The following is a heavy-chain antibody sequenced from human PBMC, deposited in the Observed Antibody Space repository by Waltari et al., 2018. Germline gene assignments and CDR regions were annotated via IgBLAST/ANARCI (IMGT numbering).Heavy chain of an antibody. CDR1: GGSISSSSYY. CDR3: ASRYFDWSYYYYGMDV. Sequence: QLQLQESGPGLVKPSETLSLTCTVSGGSISSSSYYWGWIRQPPGKGLEWIGSIYYRGSTYYNPSLKSRVTISVDTSKNQFSLKLSSVTAADTAVYYCASRYFDWSYYYYGMDVWGQGTTVTVSS. D-gene: IGHD3-9*01. J-gene: IGHJ6*02. CDR2: IYYRGST. V-gene: IGHV4-39*01.